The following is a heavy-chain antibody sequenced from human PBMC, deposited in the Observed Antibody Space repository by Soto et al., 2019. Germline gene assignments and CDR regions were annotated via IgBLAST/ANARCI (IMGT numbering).Heavy chain of an antibody. Sequence: PWGSLRLSCVASGFAFINYNINSFRQSPVKGLEWVSYITDSSDTVHYADSVRGRFTISRDNAESSPYLQMNSLRDEDTAVYFCARDFGHGYYLDYWGRGTLVTVSS. CDR3: ARDFGHGYYLDY. CDR1: GFAFINYN. CDR2: ITDSSDTV. V-gene: IGHV3-48*02. J-gene: IGHJ4*02. D-gene: IGHD3-3*01.